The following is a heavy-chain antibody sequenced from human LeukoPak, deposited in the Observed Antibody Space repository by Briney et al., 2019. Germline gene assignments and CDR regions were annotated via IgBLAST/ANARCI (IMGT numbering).Heavy chain of an antibody. D-gene: IGHD1-26*01. CDR1: GFTFSSYS. V-gene: IGHV3-48*04. CDR3: ARDYPPGGSYPIDY. J-gene: IGHJ4*02. Sequence: GGSLRLSCAASGFTFSSYSMNWVRQAPGKGLEWVSYISSSGSTIYYADSVKGRFTISRDNAKNSLYLQMNSLRAEDTAVYYCARDYPPGGSYPIDYWGQGTLVTVSS. CDR2: ISSSGSTI.